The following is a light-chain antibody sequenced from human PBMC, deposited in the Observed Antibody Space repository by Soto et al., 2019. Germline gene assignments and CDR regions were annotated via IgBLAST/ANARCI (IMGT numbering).Light chain of an antibody. CDR2: ATS. Sequence: EIVLTQSPGTLSLSPGDRVTLSCRASQSVSTNYFSWYQQKPGQAPRLLIYATSSRAVGIPDRFSGSVAGTDFTLTISRLEPEDFAMYYCQQYGDYNSPRYSFGQWTMLDI. J-gene: IGKJ2*03. CDR3: QQYGDYNSPRYS. V-gene: IGKV3-20*01. CDR1: QSVSTNY.